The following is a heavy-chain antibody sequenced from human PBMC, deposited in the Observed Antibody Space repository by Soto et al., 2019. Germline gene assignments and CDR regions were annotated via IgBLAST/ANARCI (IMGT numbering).Heavy chain of an antibody. D-gene: IGHD6-13*01. CDR1: GFTVSSNY. V-gene: IGHV3-66*01. CDR3: ARGGTAAGTTWFDP. CDR2: IYSGGST. Sequence: GGSLRLSCAASGFTVSSNYMSWVRQAPGKGLEWVSVIYSGGSTYYADSVKGRFTISRDNSKNTLYLQMNSLRAEDTAVYYCARGGTAAGTTWFDPWGQGTLVTVSS. J-gene: IGHJ5*02.